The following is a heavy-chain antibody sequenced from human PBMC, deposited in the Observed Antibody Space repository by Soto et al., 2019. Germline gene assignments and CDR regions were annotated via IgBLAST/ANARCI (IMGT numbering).Heavy chain of an antibody. Sequence: QVQLQESGPGLVKPSQTLSLTCTVSGGSISSGGYYWSWIRQHPGKGLEWIGYIYYSGSTYYNPSLKRRCTISVDTSKNHFSLKLSAVTAADTAVYYCARWLGATSFDYWGQGTLITVSS. CDR3: ARWLGATSFDY. J-gene: IGHJ4*02. D-gene: IGHD1-26*01. V-gene: IGHV4-31*03. CDR1: GGSISSGGYY. CDR2: IYYSGST.